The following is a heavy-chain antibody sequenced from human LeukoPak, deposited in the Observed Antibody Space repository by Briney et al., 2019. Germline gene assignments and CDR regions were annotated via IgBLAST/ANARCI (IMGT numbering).Heavy chain of an antibody. Sequence: RASETLSLTCTVSGGSISSSSYYWGWIRQPPGKGLEWIGEINHSGSTNYNPSLKSRVTISVDTSKNQFSLKLSSVTAADTAVYYCARRGYSYAKWGQGTLVTVSP. CDR2: INHSGST. J-gene: IGHJ4*02. D-gene: IGHD5-18*01. CDR1: GGSISSSSYY. V-gene: IGHV4-39*07. CDR3: ARRGYSYAK.